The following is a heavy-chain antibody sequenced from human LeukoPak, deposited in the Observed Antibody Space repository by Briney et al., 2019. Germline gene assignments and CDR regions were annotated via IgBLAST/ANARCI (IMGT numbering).Heavy chain of an antibody. D-gene: IGHD5-12*01. CDR2: MNPNSANT. V-gene: IGHV1-8*01. J-gene: IGHJ4*02. Sequence: ASVNVSCKASGYTFTSYDINWVRQASGQGLEWMGWMNPNSANTGYAQKFQGRVTMTRDTSISTAYMELSRLRSDDTAVYYCARLGELYSGYDLWGQGTLVTVSS. CDR3: ARLGELYSGYDL. CDR1: GYTFTSYD.